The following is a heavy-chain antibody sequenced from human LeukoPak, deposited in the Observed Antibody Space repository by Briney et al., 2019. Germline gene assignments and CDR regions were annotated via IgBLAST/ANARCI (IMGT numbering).Heavy chain of an antibody. CDR1: GVSFSDYY. D-gene: IGHD5-18*01. V-gene: IGHV4-34*01. J-gene: IGHJ4*02. CDR3: AREHSYGFVDY. Sequence: SETLSLTCAVYGVSFSDYYWSWIRQPPGKGLEWIGEITHSGRTKYNPSLKRRVTISVDTSKNQFSLKLSSVTAADTAVYYCAREHSYGFVDYWGQGTLVTVSS. CDR2: ITHSGRT.